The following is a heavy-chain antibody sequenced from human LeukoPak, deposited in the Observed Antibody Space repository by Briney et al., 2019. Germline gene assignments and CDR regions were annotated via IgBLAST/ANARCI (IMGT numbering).Heavy chain of an antibody. V-gene: IGHV3-53*01. Sequence: GGSLRLSCAASGFTVSSNDMSWVRQAPGKGLECISVIYSGGSTDYADSVKGRVTISRDNSKNTLYLQMNSLRAEDTAVYYCARKAGYYYGSGDYWGQGTLVTVSS. J-gene: IGHJ4*02. D-gene: IGHD3-10*01. CDR3: ARKAGYYYGSGDY. CDR2: IYSGGST. CDR1: GFTVSSND.